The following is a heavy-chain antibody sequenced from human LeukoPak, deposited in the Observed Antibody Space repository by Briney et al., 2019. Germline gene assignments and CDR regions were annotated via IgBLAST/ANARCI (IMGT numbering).Heavy chain of an antibody. Sequence: GGSLRLSCAASGFTFSSYWMSWVRQAPGKGLEWVANIRQDGDEKYVDSVKGRFTISRDNANNSLYLQMNSLRVDDTAVYYCERSTTNLDHWGQGTLVTVSS. J-gene: IGHJ4*02. CDR3: ERSTTNLDH. CDR1: GFTFSSYW. CDR2: IRQDGDEK. V-gene: IGHV3-7*01. D-gene: IGHD1-1*01.